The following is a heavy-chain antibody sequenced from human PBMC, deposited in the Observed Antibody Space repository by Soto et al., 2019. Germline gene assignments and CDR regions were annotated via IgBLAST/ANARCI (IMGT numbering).Heavy chain of an antibody. CDR3: ARFSYYDSSGYYFAY. J-gene: IGHJ4*01. CDR1: GYTFTSYG. CDR2: ISAYNGNT. V-gene: IGHV1-18*01. D-gene: IGHD3-22*01. Sequence: ASVKVSCKASGYTFTSYGISWVRQAPGQGLEWMGWISAYNGNTNYAQKLQGRVTMTTDTSTSTAYMELRSLRSDDTAVYYCARFSYYDSSGYYFAYWGHRTLVTVSS.